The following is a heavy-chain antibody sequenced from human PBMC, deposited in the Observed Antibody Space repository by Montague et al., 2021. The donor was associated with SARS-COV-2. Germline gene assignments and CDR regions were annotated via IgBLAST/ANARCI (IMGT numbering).Heavy chain of an antibody. CDR3: ARYFSSSGHNWFDP. CDR1: HLSNARDDF. J-gene: IGHJ5*02. CDR2: IHHSGTT. D-gene: IGHD3-10*01. V-gene: IGHV4-38-2*02. Sequence: SETLSLTCTVSHLSNARDDFWAWIRQSPGRGLQWIATIHHSGTTYYNPSLMGRVTISVDMSRNQFSLSLRSVTDADTAVYYCARYFSSSGHNWFDPWGQGTQVTVSA.